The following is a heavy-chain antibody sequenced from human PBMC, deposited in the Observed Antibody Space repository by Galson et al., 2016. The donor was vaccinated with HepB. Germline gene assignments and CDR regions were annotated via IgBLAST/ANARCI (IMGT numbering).Heavy chain of an antibody. CDR3: AREFKIAAPGVLDY. Sequence: SLRLSCAASGFTFSSYGMHWVRQAPGKGLAWVAVIWYDGSNKYYGDSVKGRFTISRDNSKNTLYLQMNSLRAEDTAVYYCAREFKIAAPGVLDYWGQGTLVTVSS. CDR1: GFTFSSYG. CDR2: IWYDGSNK. V-gene: IGHV3-33*01. D-gene: IGHD6-13*01. J-gene: IGHJ4*02.